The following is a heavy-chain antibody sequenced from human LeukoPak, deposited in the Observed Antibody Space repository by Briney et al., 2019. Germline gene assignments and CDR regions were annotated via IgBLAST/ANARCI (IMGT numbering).Heavy chain of an antibody. Sequence: GGSLRLSCAASGFTFSDYYMSWIRQAPGKGLEWVSYISSSGSTIYYADSVKGRFTISRDNAKNSLYLQMNSLRAEDTAVYYCARVAPRYCSSTSCYDTWGQGTLVTVSP. D-gene: IGHD2-2*01. J-gene: IGHJ5*02. CDR2: ISSSGSTI. CDR1: GFTFSDYY. V-gene: IGHV3-11*01. CDR3: ARVAPRYCSSTSCYDT.